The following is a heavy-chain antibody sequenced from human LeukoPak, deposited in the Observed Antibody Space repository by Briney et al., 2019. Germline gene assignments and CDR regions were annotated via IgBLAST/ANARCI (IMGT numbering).Heavy chain of an antibody. CDR2: LYSGGKT. CDR1: GFSVSSNY. CDR3: ARGWYSSWTMDY. Sequence: PGGSLRLSCAASGFSVSSNYMIWVRQPPGKGLEWVSVLYSGGKTYSADSVKGRFTISKDNSKNTLYLQMNSLRADDTAVYYCARGWYSSWTMDYWGQGALLADSS. J-gene: IGHJ4*02. D-gene: IGHD6-13*01. V-gene: IGHV3-66*01.